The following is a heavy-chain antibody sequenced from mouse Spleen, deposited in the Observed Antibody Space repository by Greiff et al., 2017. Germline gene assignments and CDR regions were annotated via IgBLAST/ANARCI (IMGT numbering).Heavy chain of an antibody. Sequence: EVKLQESGPGLVKPSQSLSLTCSVTGYSITSGYYWNWIRQFPGNKLEWMGYISYDGSNNYNPSLKNRISITRDTSKNQFFLKLNSVTTEDTATYYCARVWLLRAWFAYWGQGTLVTVSA. J-gene: IGHJ3*01. CDR1: GYSITSGYY. CDR2: ISYDGSN. V-gene: IGHV3-6*01. CDR3: ARVWLLRAWFAY. D-gene: IGHD2-3*01.